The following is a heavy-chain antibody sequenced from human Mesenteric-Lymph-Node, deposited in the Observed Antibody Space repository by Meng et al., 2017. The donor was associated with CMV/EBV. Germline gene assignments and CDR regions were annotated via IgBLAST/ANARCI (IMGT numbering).Heavy chain of an antibody. CDR1: GGSISSSSYY. V-gene: IGHV4-39*01. CDR3: ARRGSGWYLSYYYYGMDV. CDR2: IYYSGST. J-gene: IGHJ6*02. D-gene: IGHD6-19*01. Sequence: SETLSLTCTVSGGSISSSSYYWGWIRQPPGKGLEWIGSIYYSGSTYYNPSLKSRATISVDTSKNQFSLKLSSVTAADTAVYYCARRGSGWYLSYYYYGMDVWGQGTTVTVSS.